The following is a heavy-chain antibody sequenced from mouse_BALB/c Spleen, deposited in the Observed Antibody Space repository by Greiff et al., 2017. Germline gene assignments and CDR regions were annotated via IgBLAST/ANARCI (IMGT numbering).Heavy chain of an antibody. Sequence: DVKLVESGGGLVQPGGSLKLSCAASGFTFSSYGMSWVRQTPDKRLELVATINSNGGSTYYPDSVKGRFTISRDNAKNTLYLQMSSLKSEDTAMYISARDYNVYNDAIGYWGEGNSETASS. V-gene: IGHV5-6-3*01. D-gene: IGHD6-1*01. CDR3: ARDYNVYNDAIGY. CDR1: GFTFSSYG. J-gene: IGHJ4*01. CDR2: INSNGGST.